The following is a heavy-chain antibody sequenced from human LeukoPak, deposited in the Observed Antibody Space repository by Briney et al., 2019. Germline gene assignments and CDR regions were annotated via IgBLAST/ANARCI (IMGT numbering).Heavy chain of an antibody. CDR2: IIPILGKA. Sequence: SVKVSCKASGGTFSSYTISWVRQAPGQGLEWMGRIIPILGKANYAQKFQGRVTITADKSTSTAYMELSSLRSEDTAVYYCARERYYDFWSGSSGYYMDVWGKGTTVTVSS. J-gene: IGHJ6*03. D-gene: IGHD3-3*01. V-gene: IGHV1-69*08. CDR3: ARERYYDFWSGSSGYYMDV. CDR1: GGTFSSYT.